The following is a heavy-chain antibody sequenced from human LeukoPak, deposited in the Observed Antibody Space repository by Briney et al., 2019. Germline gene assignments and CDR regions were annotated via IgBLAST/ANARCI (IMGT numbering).Heavy chain of an antibody. J-gene: IGHJ4*02. D-gene: IGHD2-21*02. CDR2: IYYSGST. CDR3: ARDVNCGGDCYSVYFDY. Sequence: SQTLSLTCTVSGGSISSGDYCWSWIRQPPGKGLEWIGYIYYSGSTYYNPSLKSRVTISVDTSKNQFSLKLSSVTAADTAVYYCARDVNCGGDCYSVYFDYWGQGTLVTVSS. CDR1: GGSISSGDYC. V-gene: IGHV4-30-4*01.